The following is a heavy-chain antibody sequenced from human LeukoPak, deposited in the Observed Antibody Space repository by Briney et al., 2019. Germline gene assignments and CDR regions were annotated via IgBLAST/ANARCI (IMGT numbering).Heavy chain of an antibody. Sequence: GASVKVSCKASGYTFTCYYMHWVRQAPGQGLEWMGWINPKSGGTNYAQKFQGRVTMTRDTSISTAYMELRSLRSDDTAVYYCARGGIVGATEDPAFDIWGQGTMVTVSS. CDR2: INPKSGGT. CDR3: ARGGIVGATEDPAFDI. J-gene: IGHJ3*02. CDR1: GYTFTCYY. V-gene: IGHV1-2*02. D-gene: IGHD1-26*01.